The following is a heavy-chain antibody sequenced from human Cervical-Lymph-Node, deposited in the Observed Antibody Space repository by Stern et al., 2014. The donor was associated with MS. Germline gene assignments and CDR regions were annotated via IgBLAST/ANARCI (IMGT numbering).Heavy chain of an antibody. D-gene: IGHD4-11*01. CDR2: IRGDSGYI. CDR3: AREDYTQDFDY. V-gene: IGHV3-21*02. Sequence: EVQLVESGGGLVKPGGSLRLSCAASGFTFREFSMNWFRQAPGTGLEWVSSIRGDSGYIHYAASVKGRFTISRDNVKNSLYLQMNSLRAEDTAFYYCAREDYTQDFDYWGRGTLVTVSS. J-gene: IGHJ4*02. CDR1: GFTFREFS.